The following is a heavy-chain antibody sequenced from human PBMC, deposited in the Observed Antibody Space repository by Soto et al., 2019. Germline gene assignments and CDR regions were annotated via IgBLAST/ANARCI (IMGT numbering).Heavy chain of an antibody. CDR3: ARDPHSYCSGGSCLGYWFDP. J-gene: IGHJ5*02. V-gene: IGHV1-18*04. CDR2: ISAYNGNT. CDR1: GYTFTSYG. Sequence: ASVKVSCKASGYTFTSYGISWVRQAPGQGLEWMGWISAYNGNTNYAQKLQGRVTMTTDTSTSTAYMELRSLRSDDTAVYYCARDPHSYCSGGSCLGYWFDPWCQGTLVTVSS. D-gene: IGHD2-15*01.